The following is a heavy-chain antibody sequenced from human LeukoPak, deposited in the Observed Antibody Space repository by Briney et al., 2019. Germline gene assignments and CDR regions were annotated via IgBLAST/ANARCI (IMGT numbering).Heavy chain of an antibody. CDR3: ARGLLWFGELFLSAFDI. J-gene: IGHJ3*02. CDR1: GYSFTSYW. Sequence: GESLKISCKGSGYSFTSYWIGWVRQMPGKGLEWMGIIYPGDSDTRYSPSFQGQVTISADKSISTAYLQWSSLKASDTDMYYCARGLLWFGELFLSAFDIWGQGTMVTVSS. D-gene: IGHD3-10*01. CDR2: IYPGDSDT. V-gene: IGHV5-51*01.